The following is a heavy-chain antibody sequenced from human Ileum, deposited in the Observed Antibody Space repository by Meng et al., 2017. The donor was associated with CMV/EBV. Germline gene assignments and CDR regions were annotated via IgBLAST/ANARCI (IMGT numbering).Heavy chain of an antibody. D-gene: IGHD5-12*01. V-gene: IGHV1-18*01. CDR1: GYTFTSCG. J-gene: IGHJ4*02. Sequence: CKASGYTFTSCGISWVRQAPGQGLEWMGWISAYNGNTNYAQKLQGRVTMTTDTSTSTAYMELRSLRSDDTAVYYCARGAYSGYDNDYWGQGTLVTVSS. CDR3: ARGAYSGYDNDY. CDR2: ISAYNGNT.